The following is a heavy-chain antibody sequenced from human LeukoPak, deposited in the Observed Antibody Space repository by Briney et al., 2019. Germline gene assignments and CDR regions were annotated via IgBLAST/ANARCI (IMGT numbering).Heavy chain of an antibody. CDR3: ARGSRIATYWYFAL. J-gene: IGHJ2*01. CDR1: SDSMGSYY. D-gene: IGHD5-24*01. CDR2: IYYSGST. V-gene: IGHV4-59*01. Sequence: PSETLSLTCTVSSDSMGSYYWSWIRQPPGKGLEWIGYIYYSGSTKYNPTLKSRVTILIDTSKNQFSLKLSSVTAADTAVYYCARGSRIATYWYFALWGRGTLVTVSS.